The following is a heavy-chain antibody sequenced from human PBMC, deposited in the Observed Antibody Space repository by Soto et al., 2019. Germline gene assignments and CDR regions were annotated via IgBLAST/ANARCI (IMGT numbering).Heavy chain of an antibody. D-gene: IGHD3-10*01. Sequence: SETLSLTCTVSGGSISSSSYYWGWIRQPPGKGLEWIGYIYHSGSTYYNPSLKSRVTISVDRSKNQFSLKLSSVTAADTAVYYCAREVPRYGSHPWGQGTLVTVSS. V-gene: IGHV4-39*07. CDR2: IYHSGST. J-gene: IGHJ5*02. CDR1: GGSISSSSYY. CDR3: AREVPRYGSHP.